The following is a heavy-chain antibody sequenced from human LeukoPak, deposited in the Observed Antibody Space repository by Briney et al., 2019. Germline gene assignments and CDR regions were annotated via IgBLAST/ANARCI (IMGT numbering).Heavy chain of an antibody. V-gene: IGHV4-34*01. D-gene: IGHD6-6*01. Sequence: SRVTISVDTSKNQFSLKLSSVTAADTAVYYCARGPAGNRYRYSSSALFDYWGQGTLVTVSS. CDR3: ARGPAGNRYRYSSSALFDY. J-gene: IGHJ4*02.